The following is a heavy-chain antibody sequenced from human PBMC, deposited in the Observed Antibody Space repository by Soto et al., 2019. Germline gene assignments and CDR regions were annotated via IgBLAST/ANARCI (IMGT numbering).Heavy chain of an antibody. V-gene: IGHV1-69*13. D-gene: IGHD1-26*01. CDR2: IIPIFGAA. CDR3: AREGLEYTSSGYNWFDP. CDR1: GGTFSSYA. J-gene: IGHJ5*02. Sequence: SVKVSCKASGGTFSSYAINWVRQAPGQGLEWMGGIIPIFGAANYAQRFQGRVTITADESTSTAYMELSSLRFEDTAVFYCAREGLEYTSSGYNWFDPWAQGTLVTVSS.